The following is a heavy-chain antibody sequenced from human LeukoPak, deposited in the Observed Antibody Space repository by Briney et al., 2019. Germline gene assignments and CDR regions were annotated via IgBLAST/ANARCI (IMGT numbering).Heavy chain of an antibody. V-gene: IGHV3-7*01. CDR1: GFTFRRHW. J-gene: IGHJ4*02. CDR3: ARDLWLGERGLFFFEY. D-gene: IGHD3-22*01. CDR2: MRDDGSEE. Sequence: GGSLRLSCAASGFTFRRHWMSWVRQAPGRGLEWVANMRDDGSEEFYVNSVKGRFTISRDNAKNSLYLQMDSLRAEDTAVYYCARDLWLGERGLFFFEYWGQGALVTVAS.